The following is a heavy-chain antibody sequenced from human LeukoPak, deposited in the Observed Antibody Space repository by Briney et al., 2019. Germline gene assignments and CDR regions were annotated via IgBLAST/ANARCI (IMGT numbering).Heavy chain of an antibody. CDR2: IYYSGST. Sequence: PSETLSLTCTVSGGSISSSSYYWGWIRQLPGKGLEWIGSIYYSGSTYYNPSLKSRVTISVDTSKNQLSLKLSSVTAADTAVYYCARLDPQIDYWGQGTLVTVSS. CDR1: GGSISSSSYY. V-gene: IGHV4-39*01. J-gene: IGHJ4*02. CDR3: ARLDPQIDY.